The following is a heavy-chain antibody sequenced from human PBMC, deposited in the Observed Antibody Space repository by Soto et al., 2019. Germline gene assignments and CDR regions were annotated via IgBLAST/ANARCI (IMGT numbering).Heavy chain of an antibody. D-gene: IGHD6-19*01. Sequence: HPGGSLRLSCAASGFTFSSYAMSWVRQAPGKGQEWVSAISGSGGSTYYADSVKGRFTISRDNSKNTLYLQMNSLRAEDTVVYYCAKGQQWLVFDWFDPWGQGTLVTVSS. J-gene: IGHJ5*02. CDR2: ISGSGGST. CDR3: AKGQQWLVFDWFDP. V-gene: IGHV3-23*01. CDR1: GFTFSSYA.